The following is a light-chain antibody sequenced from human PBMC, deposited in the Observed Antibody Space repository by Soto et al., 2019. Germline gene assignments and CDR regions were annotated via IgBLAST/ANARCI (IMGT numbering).Light chain of an antibody. J-gene: IGKJ1*01. CDR3: QQYGSSLWT. CDR2: GAS. V-gene: IGKV3-20*01. Sequence: DIVMTQSPATLSVSRGERATLSCRANQAISSNLAWYQQKPGQAPRLLIYGASTRATGIPDRFSGSGSGTDFTLTISRLEPEDFAVYYCQQYGSSLWTFGQGTKVDIK. CDR1: QAISSN.